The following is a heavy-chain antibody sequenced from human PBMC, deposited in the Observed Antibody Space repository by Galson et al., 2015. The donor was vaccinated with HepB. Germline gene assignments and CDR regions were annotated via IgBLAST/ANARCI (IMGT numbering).Heavy chain of an antibody. CDR3: ARQVYGLDP. J-gene: IGHJ5*02. CDR2: LDYSGTT. Sequence: QVQLQESGPGLVKPSETLSLTCTVSGGSISSSSYYWAWIRQPPGKGLEWVGTLDYSGTTYYNPSLKSRVTISVDTSKNQFSLKLSSVTAADTAAYYCARQVYGLDPWGQGTLVTVSS. D-gene: IGHD3-10*01. V-gene: IGHV4-39*01. CDR1: GGSISSSSYY.